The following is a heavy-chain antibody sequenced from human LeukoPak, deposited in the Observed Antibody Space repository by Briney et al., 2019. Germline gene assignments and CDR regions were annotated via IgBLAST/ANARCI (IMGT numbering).Heavy chain of an antibody. CDR3: AKGNEPYCGGDCYTNYFDY. V-gene: IGHV3-23*01. CDR2: TSSSDAGT. J-gene: IGHJ4*02. D-gene: IGHD2-21*02. CDR1: GFPLSSYA. Sequence: GGSLRLSCAVSGFPLSSYAMSWVRQAPGKGLEWVSATSSSDAGTYYADSVRGRFTISRDNSKNTLYLQMNSLRAEDTAVYYCAKGNEPYCGGDCYTNYFDYWGQGTLVTVSS.